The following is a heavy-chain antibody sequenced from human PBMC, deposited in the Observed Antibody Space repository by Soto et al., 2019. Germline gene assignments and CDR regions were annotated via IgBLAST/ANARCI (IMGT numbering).Heavy chain of an antibody. CDR1: GFTFSSYG. V-gene: IGHV3-33*01. CDR2: IWYDGSNK. D-gene: IGHD2-21*02. CDR3: ARDLLSGDKRTPDY. J-gene: IGHJ4*02. Sequence: GGSLRLSCAASGFTFSSYGMHWVRQAPGKGLEWVAVIWYDGSNKYYADSVKGRFTISRDNSKNTLYLQMNSLRAEDTAVYYCARDLLSGDKRTPDYWGQGTLVTVSS.